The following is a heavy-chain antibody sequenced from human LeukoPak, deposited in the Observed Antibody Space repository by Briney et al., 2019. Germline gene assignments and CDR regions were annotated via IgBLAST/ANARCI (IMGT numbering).Heavy chain of an antibody. D-gene: IGHD3-16*02. V-gene: IGHV5-10-1*01. Sequence: GESLKFSCQGSGYSFASYWISWVRQMPGKGLEWMGRIDPSDSYTNYSPSFQGHVTISADKSISTAYLQWSSLKASDTAMYYCARFDYVWGSYPKSYYFDYWGQGTLVTVSS. CDR3: ARFDYVWGSYPKSYYFDY. CDR2: IDPSDSYT. J-gene: IGHJ4*02. CDR1: GYSFASYW.